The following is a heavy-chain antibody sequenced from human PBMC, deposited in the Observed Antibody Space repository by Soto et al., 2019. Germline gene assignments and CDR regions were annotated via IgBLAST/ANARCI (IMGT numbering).Heavy chain of an antibody. V-gene: IGHV3-30-3*01. D-gene: IGHD5-18*01. CDR2: ISYDGSNK. CDR3: AREGSDGDFDY. CDR1: GFTFSSYA. J-gene: IGHJ4*02. Sequence: QVQLVESGGGVVQPGRSLRLSCAASGFTFSSYAMHWVRQAPGKGLEWVAVISYDGSNKYYADSVKGRFTISRDNSKNTLYLQMNSLRAEDTAVYYCAREGSDGDFDYWGQGTLVTVSS.